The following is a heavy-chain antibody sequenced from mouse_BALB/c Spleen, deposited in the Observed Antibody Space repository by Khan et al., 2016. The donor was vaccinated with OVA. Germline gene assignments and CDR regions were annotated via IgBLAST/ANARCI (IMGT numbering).Heavy chain of an antibody. CDR1: GYTFTDYF. Sequence: QVQLKESGPELVKPGASVKMSCKASGYTFTDYFITWVKQRSGQGLEWIAEIFPGSGNTYYNETFKGKATLTVDKSSNTAYMQLSSLTSGDSAVYFCARKGDDGYFLTYWGQGTLVTVSA. D-gene: IGHD2-3*01. CDR3: ARKGDDGYFLTY. V-gene: IGHV1-77*01. J-gene: IGHJ3*01. CDR2: IFPGSGNT.